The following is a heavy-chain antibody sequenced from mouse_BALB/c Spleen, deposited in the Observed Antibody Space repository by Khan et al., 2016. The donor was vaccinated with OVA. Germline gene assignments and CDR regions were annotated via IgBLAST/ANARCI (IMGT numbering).Heavy chain of an antibody. CDR1: GYTFTEYT. D-gene: IGHD1-2*01. CDR3: ARRDYCGYYWFFDV. V-gene: IGHV1-22*01. J-gene: IGHJ1*01. CDR2: INPNNGGT. Sequence: VRLQQSGPELVKPGASVKISCKTSGYTFTEYTMHWVKQSHGKSLEWIGCINPNNGGTSYNQKFKGKATLTVDKSSSTAYMELRSLTSEDSAVYYGARRDYCGYYWFFDVWGAGTTVTVSS.